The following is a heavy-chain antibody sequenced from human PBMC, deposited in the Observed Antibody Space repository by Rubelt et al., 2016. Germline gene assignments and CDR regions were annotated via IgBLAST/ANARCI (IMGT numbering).Heavy chain of an antibody. CDR2: INHSGST. V-gene: IGHV4-34*01. CDR1: GGSFSGYY. CDR3: ARGSSRWFDP. Sequence: QVQLQQWGAGLLKPSETLSLTCAVYGGSFSGYYWSWIRQPPGKGLEWIGEINHSGSTNYNPALKSRVTISVDTSKNQFSLKLSSVTAADTAVYYCARGSSRWFDPWGQGTLVTVSS. J-gene: IGHJ5*02.